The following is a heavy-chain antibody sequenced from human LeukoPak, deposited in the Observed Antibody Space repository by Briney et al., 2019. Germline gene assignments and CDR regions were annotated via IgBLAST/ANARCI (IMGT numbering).Heavy chain of an antibody. CDR3: ARNGGNSDVDA. Sequence: PSGTLSLTCAVSGGSISSNSWRGRVRQPPGKGLEWIGEIYHSGRTNYNLSLKSRVTISVDMSKNQFSLKLSSVTAADTAVYYCARNGGNSDVDAWGKGTLVTVPS. V-gene: IGHV4-4*02. CDR1: GGSISSNSW. J-gene: IGHJ5*02. D-gene: IGHD4-23*01. CDR2: IYHSGRT.